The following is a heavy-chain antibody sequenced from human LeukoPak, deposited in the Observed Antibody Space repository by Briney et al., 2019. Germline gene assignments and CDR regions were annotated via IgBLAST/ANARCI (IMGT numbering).Heavy chain of an antibody. V-gene: IGHV1-2*02. CDR3: AREDQRVAQKKGTFDY. CDR2: INPNNGGT. J-gene: IGHJ4*02. D-gene: IGHD5-12*01. Sequence: ASVKVSCKASGYTFTDYYMHWVRQAPGQGLEWMGWINPNNGGTNYAQKFQGRVTMTGDTSISTAYMELSRLRSDDTAVYYCAREDQRVAQKKGTFDYWGQGTLVTVSS. CDR1: GYTFTDYY.